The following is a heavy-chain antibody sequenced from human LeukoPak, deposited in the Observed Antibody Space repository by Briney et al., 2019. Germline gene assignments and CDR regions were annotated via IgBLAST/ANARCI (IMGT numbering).Heavy chain of an antibody. Sequence: PGGSLRLSCAASGFTFSRNAMHWVRQAPGKGLEWVAVISYDGKFAYYEDSVKGRFTISRDNSKDTLSLQMNSLSTEDTAVYYCANDRGSVIASHFFDVWGQGTLVTVSS. CDR1: GFTFSRNA. J-gene: IGHJ4*02. CDR3: ANDRGSVIASHFFDV. D-gene: IGHD3-10*01. CDR2: ISYDGKFA. V-gene: IGHV3-30*18.